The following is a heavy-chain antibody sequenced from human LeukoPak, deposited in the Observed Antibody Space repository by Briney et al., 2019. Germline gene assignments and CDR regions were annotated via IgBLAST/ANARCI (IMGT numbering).Heavy chain of an antibody. J-gene: IGHJ5*02. CDR2: INPNSGGT. Sequence: AASVKVSCKASGYSFTGYYMHWVRQAPGQGLEWMGWINPNSGGTNYAKKFQGRVTMTRDTSISTAYMELSRLRSDDTGVYYCARDLVQSSGSNWFDPWGQGTLVTVSS. D-gene: IGHD3-22*01. CDR3: ARDLVQSSGSNWFDP. V-gene: IGHV1-2*02. CDR1: GYSFTGYY.